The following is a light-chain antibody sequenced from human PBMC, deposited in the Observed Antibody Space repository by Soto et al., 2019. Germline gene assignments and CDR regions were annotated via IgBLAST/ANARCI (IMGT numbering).Light chain of an antibody. CDR2: LGS. Sequence: TPGEPASISGRSSQSLQHVNGNKYLDWYVQKAGQSPQLLIYLGSNRAPGVPDRFSGSGSGTDFTLKITRVEAEDVGIYYCMQSLQTPRHFGQGTRLEIK. J-gene: IGKJ5*01. V-gene: IGKV2-28*01. CDR3: MQSLQTPRH. CDR1: QSLQHVNGNKY.